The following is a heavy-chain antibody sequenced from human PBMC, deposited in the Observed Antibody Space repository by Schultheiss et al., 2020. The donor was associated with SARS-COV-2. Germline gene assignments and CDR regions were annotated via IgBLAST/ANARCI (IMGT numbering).Heavy chain of an antibody. CDR1: GFTFSNAW. CDR2: ISSSGSTI. CDR3: ATQAPKYSSSWYPYYYGMDV. V-gene: IGHV3-11*04. J-gene: IGHJ6*02. Sequence: GGSLRLSCAASGFTFSNAWMSWVRQAPGKGLEWVSYISSSGSTIYYADSVKGRFTISRDNAKNSLYLQMNSLRAEDTAVYYCATQAPKYSSSWYPYYYGMDVWGQGTTVTVSS. D-gene: IGHD6-13*01.